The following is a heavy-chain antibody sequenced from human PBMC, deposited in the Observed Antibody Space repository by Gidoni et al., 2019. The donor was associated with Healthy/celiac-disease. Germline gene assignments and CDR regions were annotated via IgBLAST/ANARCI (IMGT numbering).Heavy chain of an antibody. V-gene: IGHV3-15*07. CDR1: GFPFSNAW. D-gene: IGHD3-3*01. CDR2: IKSKTDGGTT. Sequence: EVQLVESGGGLVTPGGSLRLSCAASGFPFSNAWMNWVRQAPGKGLEWVGRIKSKTDGGTTDYAAPVKGRFTISRDDSKNTLYLQMNSLKTEDTAVYYCTTEGGYYDFWSGYQREAFDIWGQGTMVTVSS. J-gene: IGHJ3*02. CDR3: TTEGGYYDFWSGYQREAFDI.